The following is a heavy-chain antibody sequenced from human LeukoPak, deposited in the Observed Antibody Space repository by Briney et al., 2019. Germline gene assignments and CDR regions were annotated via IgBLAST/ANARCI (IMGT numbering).Heavy chain of an antibody. CDR3: AWTVSYYDGSGLDY. CDR2: ISAYNGNT. CDR1: GYTFTSYS. D-gene: IGHD3-22*01. V-gene: IGHV1-18*01. Sequence: ASVKLSCKASGYTFTSYSISWMRHAPGQGLEWKGWISAYNGNTNYAQKLQGRVTMTTDTSKGTAYIELKRLSSEDTAVYYCAWTVSYYDGSGLDYWGQGTLVTVSS. J-gene: IGHJ4*02.